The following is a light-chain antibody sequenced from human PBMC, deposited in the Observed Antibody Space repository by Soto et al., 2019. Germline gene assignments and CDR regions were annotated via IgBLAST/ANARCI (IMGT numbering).Light chain of an antibody. J-gene: IGKJ5*01. Sequence: ITQCPAHLSNYPGDXXTTCXRASQSINSNLAWYQQRPGQARRLLIYAASTRATAVADRFSGSGSGTDFTLTITSLQSDDFAVYCCQQYTDSPITFGQGTRMEIK. CDR3: QQYTDSPIT. CDR1: QSINSN. CDR2: AAS. V-gene: IGKV3-15*01.